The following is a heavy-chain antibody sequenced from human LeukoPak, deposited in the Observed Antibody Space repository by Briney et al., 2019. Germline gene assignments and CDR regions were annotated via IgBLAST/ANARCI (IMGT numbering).Heavy chain of an antibody. Sequence: GGSLRLSCAASGFTFSSYAMSWVRQAPGKGLEWVSAMSGSGGMTYTADSVKGRFTISRDNSKDTLDLQMNSLRVDHTAVYYCAKGPFFYYDASGYNYYDLWGQGTLVTVSS. CDR1: GFTFSSYA. J-gene: IGHJ4*02. V-gene: IGHV3-23*01. D-gene: IGHD3-22*01. CDR2: MSGSGGMT. CDR3: AKGPFFYYDASGYNYYDL.